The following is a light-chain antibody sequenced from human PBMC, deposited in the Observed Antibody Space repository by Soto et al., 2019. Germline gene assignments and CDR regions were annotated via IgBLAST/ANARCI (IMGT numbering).Light chain of an antibody. J-gene: IGLJ2*01. CDR3: SSYTSSSTLG. CDR1: SSDVGGYNY. CDR2: DVS. Sequence: QSALTQPASVSWSPGQSITSSCTGTSSDVGGYNYVSWYQQHPGKAPKLMIYDVSNRPSGVSNRFSGSKSGNTASLTISGLQAEDEADYYCSSYTSSSTLGFGGGTKLTVL. V-gene: IGLV2-14*01.